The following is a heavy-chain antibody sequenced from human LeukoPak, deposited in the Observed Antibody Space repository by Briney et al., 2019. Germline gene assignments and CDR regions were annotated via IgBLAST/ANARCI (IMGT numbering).Heavy chain of an antibody. CDR3: ARDRREAVAGTPYNWFDP. J-gene: IGHJ5*02. D-gene: IGHD6-19*01. CDR2: ISSSGSTI. V-gene: IGHV3-11*01. Sequence: TGGSLRLSCAASGFSFSDYYMSGIRQAPGRGLEWVSYISSSGSTIYYADPVKGRFTISRDNAKNSLYLQMNSLRAEDTAVYYCARDRREAVAGTPYNWFDPWGQGTLVTVSS. CDR1: GFSFSDYY.